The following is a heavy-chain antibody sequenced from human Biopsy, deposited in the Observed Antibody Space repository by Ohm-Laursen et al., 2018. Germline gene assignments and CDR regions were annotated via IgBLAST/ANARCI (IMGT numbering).Heavy chain of an antibody. V-gene: IGHV4-59*08. J-gene: IGHJ4*02. D-gene: IGHD2/OR15-2a*01. Sequence: SDTLSLTCTVSGDSIRNYYWSWIRQPPGKGLEWIGYIYYTGSTNYNPSLKSRVTISVDTSMNHLSLRLTSLTAADTAVYYCARGMRTTGWPYFDYWGQGILVTVSS. CDR1: GDSIRNYY. CDR2: IYYTGST. CDR3: ARGMRTTGWPYFDY.